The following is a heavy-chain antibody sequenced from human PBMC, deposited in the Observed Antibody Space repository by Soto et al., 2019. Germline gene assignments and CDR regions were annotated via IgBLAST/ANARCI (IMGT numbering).Heavy chain of an antibody. D-gene: IGHD3-10*01. Sequence: GASVKVSCKASGYTFTSYGISWVRQAPGQGLEWMGWIGAYNGNTNYAQKLQGRVTMTTDTSTSTAYMELRSLRSDDTAVYYCARPGVYYGSGPPQWFDPWGQGTLVTVS. CDR1: GYTFTSYG. CDR2: IGAYNGNT. CDR3: ARPGVYYGSGPPQWFDP. J-gene: IGHJ5*02. V-gene: IGHV1-18*01.